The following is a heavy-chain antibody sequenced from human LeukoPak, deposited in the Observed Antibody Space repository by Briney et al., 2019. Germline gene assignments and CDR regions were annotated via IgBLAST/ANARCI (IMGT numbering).Heavy chain of an antibody. CDR3: AKDTGSPADAITMEDNAFDI. CDR1: GFIFDDHG. J-gene: IGHJ3*02. V-gene: IGHV3-9*01. Sequence: GRSLRLSCAASGFIFDDHGMHWVRQAPGKGLEWVSGISWSSGIIGYADSVKGRFTISRDNAKNSLYLQMESLRAEDTAVYYCAKDTGSPADAITMEDNAFDIWGQGTMVTVSS. CDR2: ISWSSGII. D-gene: IGHD3-3*01.